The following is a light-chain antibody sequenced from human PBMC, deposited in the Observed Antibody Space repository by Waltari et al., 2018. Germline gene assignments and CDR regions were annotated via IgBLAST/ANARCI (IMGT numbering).Light chain of an antibody. CDR1: SSNIRSNP. J-gene: IGLJ3*02. V-gene: IGLV1-44*01. CDR2: SNN. Sequence: QSVLTQPPSASGTPGQRVTPPCPGNSSNIRSNPVNWFQQLPGTAPKLLISSNNQRPSGVPDRFSASKSGTSASLAISGLQSEDEADYYCAAWDDSLNGWVFGGGTKLTVL. CDR3: AAWDDSLNGWV.